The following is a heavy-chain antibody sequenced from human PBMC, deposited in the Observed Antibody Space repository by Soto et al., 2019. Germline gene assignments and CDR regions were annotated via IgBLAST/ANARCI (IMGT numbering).Heavy chain of an antibody. CDR1: GYTFTSYG. Sequence: QVQLVQSGAEVKKPGASVKVSCKASGYTFTSYGISWVRQAPGQGFEWMGWISSYNGNTNYAQKLQCRVTMTTDTSTSTAYMELRSLISDDSAVYNCARAGYYFEWPYYMDVWGRGTTVTVAS. CDR3: ARAGYYFEWPYYMDV. V-gene: IGHV1-18*01. CDR2: ISSYNGNT. J-gene: IGHJ6*03. D-gene: IGHD1-1*01.